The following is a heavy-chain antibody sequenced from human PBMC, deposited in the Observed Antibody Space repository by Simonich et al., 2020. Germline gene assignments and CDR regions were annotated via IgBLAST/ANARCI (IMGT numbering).Heavy chain of an antibody. CDR1: GFTFSSYA. Sequence: QVQLVESGGGVVQPGRSLRLSCAASGFTFSSYAMHWVRQAPGKGLEWVAVISYDGSNKYSADSVKGRVTISRDNSKNTLYLQMNSLRAEDTAVYYCARDGERYCGGDCYSYFDYWGQGTLVTVSS. CDR2: ISYDGSNK. D-gene: IGHD2-21*02. V-gene: IGHV3-30*07. J-gene: IGHJ4*02. CDR3: ARDGERYCGGDCYSYFDY.